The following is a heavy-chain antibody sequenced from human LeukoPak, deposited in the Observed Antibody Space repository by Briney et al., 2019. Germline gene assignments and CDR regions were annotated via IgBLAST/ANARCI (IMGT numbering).Heavy chain of an antibody. Sequence: GGSLRLSCAASGFTFDDYAMHWVRQAPGKGLEWVSGISWNSGSIGYADSVKGRFTISRDNAKNSLYLQMNSLRAEDTAFYYCAKDQYQLGSYFDYWGQGTLVTVSS. V-gene: IGHV3-9*01. J-gene: IGHJ4*02. CDR1: GFTFDDYA. CDR2: ISWNSGSI. D-gene: IGHD2-2*01. CDR3: AKDQYQLGSYFDY.